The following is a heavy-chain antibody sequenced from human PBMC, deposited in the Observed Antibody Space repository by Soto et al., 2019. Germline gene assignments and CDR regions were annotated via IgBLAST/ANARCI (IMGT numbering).Heavy chain of an antibody. J-gene: IGHJ6*03. D-gene: IGHD6-13*01. CDR2: ISGSGGST. V-gene: IGHV3-23*01. CDR1: GFTFSSYA. Sequence: GGSLRLSCAASGFTFSSYAMSWVRQAPGKGLEWVSAISGSGGSTYYADSVKGRFTISRDNSKNTLYLQMNSLRAEDTAVYYCAKKAKKGSSWYFEGYYMDVWGKGTTVTVSS. CDR3: AKKAKKGSSWYFEGYYMDV.